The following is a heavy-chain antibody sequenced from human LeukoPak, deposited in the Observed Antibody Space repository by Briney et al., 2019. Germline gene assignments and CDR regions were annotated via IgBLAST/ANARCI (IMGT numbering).Heavy chain of an antibody. CDR3: ARAQDGLVPAADYFDY. D-gene: IGHD2-2*01. CDR1: GGSISSGSYY. V-gene: IGHV4-61*02. J-gene: IGHJ4*02. CDR2: IYTSGST. Sequence: SQTLSLTCTVSGGSISSGSYYWSWIRQPAGKGLEWIGRIYTSGSTNYNPSLKSRVTISVDTSKNQFSLKLSSVTAADTAAYYCARAQDGLVPAADYFDYWGQGTLVTVSS.